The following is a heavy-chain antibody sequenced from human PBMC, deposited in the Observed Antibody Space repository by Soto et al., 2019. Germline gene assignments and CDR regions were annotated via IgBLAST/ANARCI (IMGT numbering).Heavy chain of an antibody. CDR3: ARASYYYDSSGYAPDAFDI. J-gene: IGHJ3*02. CDR1: GGSFSGYY. D-gene: IGHD3-22*01. Sequence: SETLSLTCAVYGGSFSGYYWSWIRQPPGKGLEWIGEINHSGSTNYNPSLKSRVTISVDTSKNQFSLKLSSVTAADTAVYYCARASYYYDSSGYAPDAFDIWGQGTMVTVSS. V-gene: IGHV4-34*09. CDR2: INHSGST.